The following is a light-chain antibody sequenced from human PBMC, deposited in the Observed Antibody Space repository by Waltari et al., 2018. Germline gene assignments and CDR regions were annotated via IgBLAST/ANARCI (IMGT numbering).Light chain of an antibody. CDR3: QQGNSFPYT. CDR2: SAS. CDR1: QGISNY. Sequence: DLQMTQSPSSVSASVGDRVTITCRASQGISNYLGWYQQRPGKAPTLLIYSASTLYSGVPSRFSGSGSGTDFSLTISSLQPEDFATYYCQQGNSFPYTFGQGTKLDIK. V-gene: IGKV1-12*01. J-gene: IGKJ2*01.